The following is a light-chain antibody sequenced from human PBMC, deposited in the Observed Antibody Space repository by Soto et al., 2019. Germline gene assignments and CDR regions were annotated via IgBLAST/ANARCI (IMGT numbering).Light chain of an antibody. Sequence: QSVLTQPPSASGTPGQRVTISCSGSRSNIGTNTVTWYQQLPGMAPTLLIHSNNQRPSGVPDRFSGSKSGTSASLAISGLQSEDEADYYCAAWDVSFVVFGGGTKLTVL. CDR3: AAWDVSFVV. CDR1: RSNIGTNT. J-gene: IGLJ2*01. V-gene: IGLV1-44*01. CDR2: SNN.